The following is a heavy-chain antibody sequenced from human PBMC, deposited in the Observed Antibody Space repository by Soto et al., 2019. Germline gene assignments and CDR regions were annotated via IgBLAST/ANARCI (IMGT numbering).Heavy chain of an antibody. CDR2: ISTDSVDT. J-gene: IGHJ5*02. CDR1: GYTFFTYD. CDR3: ARHHGPTTSEKWFDP. V-gene: IGHV1-18*01. Sequence: QVHLVQSGVEVKTPGASVKVSCQASGYTFFTYDIRWVRQAPGQGLEWMGWISTDSVDTKYAQKFQGRVTMTTDTSTTTAYLELRSLRSDDTSVYYCARHHGPTTSEKWFDPWGQGTLVTVSS. D-gene: IGHD5-12*01.